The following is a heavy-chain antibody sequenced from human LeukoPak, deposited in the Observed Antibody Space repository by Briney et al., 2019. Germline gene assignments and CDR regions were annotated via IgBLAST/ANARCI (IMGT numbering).Heavy chain of an antibody. Sequence: GGSLRLSCAASGFTFSDYYMSWIRQAPGKGLEWVSYISSSGTTIYYADSVQGRFTISRDNAKNSLYLQMNSLRAEDAAVYYCGRIAEYYYYYMDVWGKGTTVTISS. CDR3: GRIAEYYYYYMDV. CDR1: GFTFSDYY. J-gene: IGHJ6*03. V-gene: IGHV3-11*01. CDR2: ISSSGTTI.